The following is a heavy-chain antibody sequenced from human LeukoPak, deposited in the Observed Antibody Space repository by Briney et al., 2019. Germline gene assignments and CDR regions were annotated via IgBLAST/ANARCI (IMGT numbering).Heavy chain of an antibody. J-gene: IGHJ4*02. CDR2: INHSGST. Sequence: SETLSLTCAVYGGSFSGYYRSWIRQPPGKGLEWIGEINHSGSTNYNPSLKSRVTISVDTSKNQFSLKLSSVTAADTAVYYCARDPTVTTGTNDYWGQGTLVTVSS. D-gene: IGHD4-17*01. CDR1: GGSFSGYY. V-gene: IGHV4-34*01. CDR3: ARDPTVTTGTNDY.